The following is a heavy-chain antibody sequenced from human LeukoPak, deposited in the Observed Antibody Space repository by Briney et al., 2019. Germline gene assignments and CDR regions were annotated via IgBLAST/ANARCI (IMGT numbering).Heavy chain of an antibody. CDR1: GFTFSIYS. Sequence: GGSLRLSCAASGFTFSIYSMNWVRQAPGKGLEWVSSISSSSSYIYYADSVKGRFTISRDNAKNSLYLQMNSLRAEDTAVYYCARTCSSTSCYGYYMDVWGKGTTVTVSS. CDR3: ARTCSSTSCYGYYMDV. V-gene: IGHV3-21*01. CDR2: ISSSSSYI. D-gene: IGHD2-2*01. J-gene: IGHJ6*03.